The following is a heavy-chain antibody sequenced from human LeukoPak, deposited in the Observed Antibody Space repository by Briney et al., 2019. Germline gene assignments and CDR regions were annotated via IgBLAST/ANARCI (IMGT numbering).Heavy chain of an antibody. D-gene: IGHD1-1*01. CDR1: GYTFTGYY. V-gene: IGHV1-2*02. Sequence: ASVKVSCKASGYTFTGYYMHWVRQAPGQGLEWMGWINPNSGGTNYAQKFQGRVTMTRDTSISTAYMELSRLRSDVTAVYYCARGQLRLRSPLYNWNVGGYWGQGTLVTVSS. J-gene: IGHJ4*02. CDR3: ARGQLRLRSPLYNWNVGGY. CDR2: INPNSGGT.